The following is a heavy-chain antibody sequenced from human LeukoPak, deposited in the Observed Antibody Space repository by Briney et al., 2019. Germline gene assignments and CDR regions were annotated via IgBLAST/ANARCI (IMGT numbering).Heavy chain of an antibody. D-gene: IGHD2-2*01. Sequence: SVKVSCKASGGTFSNYTISWVRQAPGQGLEWMGGIIPTFGTANYAQKFQGRVTITADESTSTAYMELSSLRSEDTAVYYCAKIYCSSNSCYDGRGWFDPWGQGTLVTVSS. CDR3: AKIYCSSNSCYDGRGWFDP. CDR1: GGTFSNYT. J-gene: IGHJ5*02. CDR2: IIPTFGTA. V-gene: IGHV1-69*13.